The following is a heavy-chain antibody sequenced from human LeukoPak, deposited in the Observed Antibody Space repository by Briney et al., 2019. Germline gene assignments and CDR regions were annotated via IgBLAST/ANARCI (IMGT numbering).Heavy chain of an antibody. D-gene: IGHD1-26*01. V-gene: IGHV3-30*02. CDR2: INYDGSKE. CDR3: ARDPYSGGYYQYYYYYMDV. Sequence: GGSLRLSCAASGFTFSRFGMHWVRQAPGKGLEWVTFINYDGSKEYYADSVKGRFTISRDSSKNTLYLQMNSLRAEDTAVYYCARDPYSGGYYQYYYYYMDVWGQGTTVTVSS. J-gene: IGHJ6*03. CDR1: GFTFSRFG.